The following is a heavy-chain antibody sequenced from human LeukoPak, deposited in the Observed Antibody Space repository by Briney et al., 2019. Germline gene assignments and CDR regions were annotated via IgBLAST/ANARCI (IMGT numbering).Heavy chain of an antibody. D-gene: IGHD2-15*01. CDR1: GYTFTGYY. V-gene: IGHV1-2*02. CDR2: INPNSGGT. J-gene: IGHJ4*02. CDR3: ASWEYCSGGSCKTDY. Sequence: ASVKVSCKASGYTFTGYYMHWVRQAPGQGLEWMGWINPNSGGTNYAQKFQGRVTMTRDTSISTAYMELSRLSSVTAADTAVYYCASWEYCSGGSCKTDYWGQGTLVTVSS.